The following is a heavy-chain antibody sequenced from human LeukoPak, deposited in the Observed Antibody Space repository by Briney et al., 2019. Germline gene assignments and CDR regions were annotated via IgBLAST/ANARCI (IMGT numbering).Heavy chain of an antibody. V-gene: IGHV4-59*01. J-gene: IGHJ4*02. CDR1: GGSISSYY. CDR3: ARVTGYMIEDYFDY. CDR2: IYYSGST. Sequence: SETLSLTCTVSGGSISSYYWSWIRQPPGKGLEWIGYIYYSGSTNYNSSLKSRVTISVDTSKNQFSLKLRSVTAADTAVYYCARVTGYMIEDYFDYWGQGILVTVPS. D-gene: IGHD3-9*01.